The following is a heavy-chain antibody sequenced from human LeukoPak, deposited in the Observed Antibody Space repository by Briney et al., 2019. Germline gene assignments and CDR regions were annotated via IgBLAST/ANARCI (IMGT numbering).Heavy chain of an antibody. J-gene: IGHJ3*02. V-gene: IGHV4-39*07. Sequence: PSETLSLTCTVSGGSISSSSYYWGWIRQPPGKGLEWIGSIYYSGSTYYNPSLKSRVTISVDTSKNQFSLKLSSVTAADTAVYYCARDLFWHNDAFDIWGQGTMVTVSS. CDR1: GGSISSSSYY. CDR2: IYYSGST. CDR3: ARDLFWHNDAFDI. D-gene: IGHD3-3*01.